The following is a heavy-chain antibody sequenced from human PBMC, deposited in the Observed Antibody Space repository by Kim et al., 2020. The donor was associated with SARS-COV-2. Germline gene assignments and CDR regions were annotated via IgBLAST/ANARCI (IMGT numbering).Heavy chain of an antibody. D-gene: IGHD1-26*01. Sequence: SETLSLTCTVSGGSISTYYWSWIRQPPGKGLEWIGYIYYTGSTDYNPSLKSRVTISVDTSRNQFSLRLRSVTAADTAVYYCARDPRVEVGYYYYYYGLDVSGQGTTGTVSS. V-gene: IGHV4-59*13. J-gene: IGHJ6*02. CDR1: GGSISTYY. CDR3: ARDPRVEVGYYYYYYGLDV. CDR2: IYYTGST.